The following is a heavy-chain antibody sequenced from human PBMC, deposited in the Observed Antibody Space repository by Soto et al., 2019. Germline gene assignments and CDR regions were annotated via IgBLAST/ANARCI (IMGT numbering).Heavy chain of an antibody. CDR2: ISYDGNNA. CDR1: GLRFTSYS. J-gene: IGHJ4*02. V-gene: IGHV3-30-3*01. D-gene: IGHD3-10*01. Sequence: QVQLVESGGGVVQPGRSLRLSCAASGLRFTSYSMHWVRQAPGKGLEWVAVISYDGNNAYYADSVKARFTVSRDNSKNTLYLQMNSLTIEDTAVYYCASQFGEYPWDDWGQGTLVTVSS. CDR3: ASQFGEYPWDD.